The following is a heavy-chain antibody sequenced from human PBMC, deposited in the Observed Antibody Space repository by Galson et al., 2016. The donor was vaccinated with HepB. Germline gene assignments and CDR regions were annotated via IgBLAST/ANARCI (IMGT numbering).Heavy chain of an antibody. CDR2: INPSGGST. V-gene: IGHV1-46*01. CDR3: ARNAMYCSSTSCSTYYFDY. D-gene: IGHD2-2*01. CDR1: GYTFTSYY. Sequence: VKVSCKASGYTFTSYYMHWVRQAPGQGLEWMGIINPSGGSTSYAQKFQGRVTMTRDTSTSTVYMELSSLRSEDTAVYYCARNAMYCSSTSCSTYYFDYWGQGTLVTVSS. J-gene: IGHJ4*02.